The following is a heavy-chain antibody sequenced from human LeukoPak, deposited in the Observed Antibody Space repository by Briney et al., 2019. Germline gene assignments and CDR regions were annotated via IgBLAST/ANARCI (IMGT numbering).Heavy chain of an antibody. CDR3: ASTDYGGNYNYYGMDV. Sequence: GGSLRLSCAASGFTFSSYGMHWVRQAPGKGLEWVAVISYDGSNKYYADSVKGRFTISRDNAKNSLYLQMNSLRAEDTAVYYCASTDYGGNYNYYGMDVWGQGTTVTVSS. V-gene: IGHV3-30*03. J-gene: IGHJ6*02. CDR1: GFTFSSYG. D-gene: IGHD4-23*01. CDR2: ISYDGSNK.